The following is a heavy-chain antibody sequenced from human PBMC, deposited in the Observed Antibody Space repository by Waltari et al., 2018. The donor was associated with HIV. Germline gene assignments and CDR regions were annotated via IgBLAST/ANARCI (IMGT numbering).Heavy chain of an antibody. J-gene: IGHJ3*02. Sequence: QVQLVQSGSEVKKHGSSVKVSCKASGGTFSSYAITWVRQAPCQGPEWMGDIIPIFGKTNLAQSCQGRVTLTADQSTSTAYMELSSLRSEDTAMYYCARENSHDYGDYRSAFDIWGQGTMVTVSS. CDR2: IIPIFGKT. CDR1: GGTFSSYA. V-gene: IGHV1-69*12. CDR3: ARENSHDYGDYRSAFDI. D-gene: IGHD4-17*01.